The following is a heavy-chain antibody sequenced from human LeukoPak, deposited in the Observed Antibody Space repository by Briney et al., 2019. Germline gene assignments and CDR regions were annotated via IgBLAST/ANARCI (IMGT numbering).Heavy chain of an antibody. V-gene: IGHV1-18*01. D-gene: IGHD2-2*01. CDR3: ARAGWCSSTSCADAFDI. Sequence: ASVKVSCKASGYTFTSYGISWVRQAPGQGLEWMGWISAYNGNTNYAQKLQGRVTMTTDTSTSTAYMELRSLRSDDTAVYYCARAGWCSSTSCADAFDIWGQGTMVTVSS. J-gene: IGHJ3*02. CDR2: ISAYNGNT. CDR1: GYTFTSYG.